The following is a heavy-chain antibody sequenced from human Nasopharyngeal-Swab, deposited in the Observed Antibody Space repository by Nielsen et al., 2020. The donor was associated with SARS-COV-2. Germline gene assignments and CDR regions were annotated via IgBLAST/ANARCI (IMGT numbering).Heavy chain of an antibody. D-gene: IGHD3-3*01. Sequence: ASVKVSCKASGYTCTGYYMHWVRQAPGQGLEWMGRINPNSGGTNYAQKFQGRVTITRDTSASTAYMELSSLRSEDTAVYYCATGFLEWLLYRFDYWGQGTLVTVSS. CDR3: ATGFLEWLLYRFDY. CDR2: INPNSGGT. V-gene: IGHV1-2*06. J-gene: IGHJ4*02. CDR1: GYTCTGYY.